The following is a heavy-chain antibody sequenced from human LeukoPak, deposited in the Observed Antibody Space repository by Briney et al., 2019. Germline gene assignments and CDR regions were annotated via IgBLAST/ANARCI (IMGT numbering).Heavy chain of an antibody. J-gene: IGHJ4*02. D-gene: IGHD3-9*01. V-gene: IGHV3-30*04. CDR3: ASAGCDILTGYYICYFDY. CDR1: GFTFSSYA. Sequence: QPGGSLRLSCAASGFTFSSYAIHSVRQAPGKGLEWVAVISYDGSNKYYADSVKGRFTISRNNSKNTLYLQINSLRAEDPAVYYCASAGCDILTGYYICYFDYWDQGTLVTVSS. CDR2: ISYDGSNK.